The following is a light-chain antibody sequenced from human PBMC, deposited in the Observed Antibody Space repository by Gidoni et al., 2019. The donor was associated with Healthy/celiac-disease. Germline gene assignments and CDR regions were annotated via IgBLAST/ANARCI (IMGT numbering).Light chain of an antibody. CDR2: DVS. J-gene: IGKJ4*01. CDR1: QVITHT. CDR3: QHYNDYSPT. V-gene: IGKV1D-13*01. Sequence: AIQLTQSPSSLSASVGDTVTITCRASQVITHTLAWYQQKPGKAPDLLIFDVSTLQSGVPTRFSGSVSGTDFTLTVTGLQPEDFATYYCQHYNDYSPTFGGGTEVEIK.